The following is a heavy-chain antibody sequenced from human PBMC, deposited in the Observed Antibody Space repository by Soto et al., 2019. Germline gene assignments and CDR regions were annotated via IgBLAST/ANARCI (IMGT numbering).Heavy chain of an antibody. CDR2: ISAYNGNT. CDR1: GYTFTNYG. V-gene: IGHV1-18*01. D-gene: IGHD2-2*01. J-gene: IGHJ4*02. Sequence: QVQLVQSGAEVKKPGASVKVSCKASGYTFTNYGISWERQAPGQGLEWMGWISAYNGNTDYAQKLQGRVTMTTDTSTSTAYMELRTLRSDDTAVYYCARVGAYCVSTSCHDYWGPGTLVTVSS. CDR3: ARVGAYCVSTSCHDY.